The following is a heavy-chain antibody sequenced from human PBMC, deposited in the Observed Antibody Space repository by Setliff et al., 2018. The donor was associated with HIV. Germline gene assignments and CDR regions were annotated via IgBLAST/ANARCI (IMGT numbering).Heavy chain of an antibody. D-gene: IGHD3-22*01. CDR1: GYSIGSNDW. V-gene: IGHV4-28*05. CDR2: IYYSGSI. J-gene: IGHJ6*02. CDR3: ASVFESSAYSYYYGMDV. Sequence: SETLSLTCVVSGYSIGSNDWWGWIRQSPGKGLEWIGYIYYSGSIYYNPSLKSRVTISVDKSKSQFSLKLTSVTAADTAVYYCASVFESSAYSYYYGMDVWGQGTTVTVSS.